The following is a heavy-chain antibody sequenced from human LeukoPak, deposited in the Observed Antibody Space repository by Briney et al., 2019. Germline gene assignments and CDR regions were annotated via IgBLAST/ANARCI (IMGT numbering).Heavy chain of an antibody. CDR3: AGAYGYNYFDY. Sequence: PGGSLRLSCAASGFTVSSNYMSGVRQAPGKGLEWVSVFYSGGDTYYADSVQGRFTISRDNSKNTLYLKMNSLRAEDTAVYYCAGAYGYNYFDYCGQGTLVTVSS. J-gene: IGHJ4*02. CDR2: FYSGGDT. CDR1: GFTVSSNY. V-gene: IGHV3-53*01. D-gene: IGHD4-17*01.